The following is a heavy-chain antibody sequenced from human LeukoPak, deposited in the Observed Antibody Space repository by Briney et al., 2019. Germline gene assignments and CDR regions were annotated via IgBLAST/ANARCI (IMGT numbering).Heavy chain of an antibody. CDR3: ARALEWLLPPDY. CDR2: ISSNGGST. CDR1: GFTFSSYA. D-gene: IGHD3-3*01. V-gene: IGHV3-64*01. Sequence: GGSLRLSCAASGFTFSSYAMHWVRQAPGKGLEYVSAISSNGGSTYCANSVKGRFTISRDNSKNTLYLQMGSLRAEDMAAYYCARALEWLLPPDYWGQGTLVTVSS. J-gene: IGHJ4*02.